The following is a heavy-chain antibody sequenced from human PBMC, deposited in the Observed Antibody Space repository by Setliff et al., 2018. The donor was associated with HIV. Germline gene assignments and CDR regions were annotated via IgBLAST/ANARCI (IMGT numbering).Heavy chain of an antibody. CDR3: VKVSRGTVVRGVILAGYFDY. Sequence: PGGSLRLSCAASGFTFSYYGVHWVRQAPGKGLDWVASILFDGTYKYYAASVKGRFTISRDNSKNTLFLQMSSLRVEDTAVYYCVKVSRGTVVRGVILAGYFDYWGQGTLVTVSS. J-gene: IGHJ4*02. D-gene: IGHD3-10*02. CDR1: GFTFSYYG. V-gene: IGHV3-30*02. CDR2: ILFDGTYK.